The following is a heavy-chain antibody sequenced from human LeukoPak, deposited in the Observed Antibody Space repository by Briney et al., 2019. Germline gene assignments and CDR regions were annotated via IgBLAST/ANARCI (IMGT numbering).Heavy chain of an antibody. Sequence: GGSLRLSCAASGFTFTTYAINWVRQAPGKGLEWVSGISGGGDKTYYADSVNGRFTISRDNSKNTLYLQMNSLRAEDTAVYYCAKRGPAGAGKSPDYFEYWGQGTLVTVSS. CDR2: ISGGGDKT. CDR3: AKRGPAGAGKSPDYFEY. CDR1: GFTFTTYA. D-gene: IGHD6-19*01. J-gene: IGHJ4*02. V-gene: IGHV3-23*01.